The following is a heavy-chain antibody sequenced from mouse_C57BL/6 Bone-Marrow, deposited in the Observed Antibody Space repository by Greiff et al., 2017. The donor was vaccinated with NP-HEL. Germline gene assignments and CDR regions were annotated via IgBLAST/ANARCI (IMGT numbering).Heavy chain of an antibody. Sequence: EVQLQQSGPELVKPGASVKMSCKASGYTFTDYKMHWVKQSHGKSLEWIGYINPNNGGTSYNQKFKGKATLTVNKSSSTAYMELRSLTSEDSAVYYCARWGDGSSSEYFDYWGQGTTLTVSS. D-gene: IGHD1-1*01. V-gene: IGHV1-22*01. CDR1: GYTFTDYK. CDR3: ARWGDGSSSEYFDY. J-gene: IGHJ2*01. CDR2: INPNNGGT.